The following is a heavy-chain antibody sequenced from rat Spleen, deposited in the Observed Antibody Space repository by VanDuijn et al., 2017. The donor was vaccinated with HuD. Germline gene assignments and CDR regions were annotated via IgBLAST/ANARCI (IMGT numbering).Heavy chain of an antibody. J-gene: IGHJ4*01. V-gene: IGHV5-31*01. Sequence: EVQLVESGGGLVQPGNSLKLSCVASGFTFSNYWMTWIRQAPGKGLEWVASITNSGGSTYYPDSVKGRFTISRDNAKSTLYLQMNSLRSEATATYYCFNPGIYAMAAWGQGTSVTVSS. CDR1: GFTFSNYW. CDR2: ITNSGGST. D-gene: IGHD1-4*01. CDR3: FNPGIYAMAA.